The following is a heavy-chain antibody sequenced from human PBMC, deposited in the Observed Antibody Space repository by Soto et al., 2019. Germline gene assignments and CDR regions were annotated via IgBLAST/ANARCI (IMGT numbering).Heavy chain of an antibody. CDR3: ARDGCNGGSCDGGHYLDL. V-gene: IGHV1-18*01. Sequence: QVQLVQSGPEVKKAGASVKVSCTAPTDYIFLAYGFDWVRQAPGQGLEWMGWISPKFGRTNYARTLQDRITMTTDVSTNTVSMELRYLRSDDTAVYYCARDGCNGGSCDGGHYLDLWGRGTPISVSS. J-gene: IGHJ2*01. D-gene: IGHD2-15*01. CDR1: DYIFLAYG. CDR2: ISPKFGRT.